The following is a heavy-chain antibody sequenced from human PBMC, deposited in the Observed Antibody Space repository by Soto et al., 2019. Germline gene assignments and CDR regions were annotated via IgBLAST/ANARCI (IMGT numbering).Heavy chain of an antibody. CDR2: ISGRSTYM. Sequence: EQLVESGGGLVKPGGSLRLSCAASGFTFSAYTMNWVRQAPGKGLEWVSSISGRSTYMYYADSVKGRFTISRYTARTLLYLQMNRLRAEDTAVYYCARDYSSSGPLRYYRDVWGKGTKVTVSS. J-gene: IGHJ6*03. CDR1: GFTFSAYT. CDR3: ARDYSSSGPLRYYRDV. D-gene: IGHD3-10*01. V-gene: IGHV3-21*01.